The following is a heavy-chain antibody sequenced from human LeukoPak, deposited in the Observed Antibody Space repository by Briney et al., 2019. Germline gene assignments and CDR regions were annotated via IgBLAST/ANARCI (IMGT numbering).Heavy chain of an antibody. CDR3: TRGSLITMIVVDGGRDDAFDI. D-gene: IGHD3-22*01. J-gene: IGHJ3*02. CDR2: IRSKAYGGTT. CDR1: GFIFSSYA. Sequence: PGGSLRLSCAASGFIFSSYAMSWVRQAPGKGLEWVGFIRSKAYGGTTEYAASVKGRFTISRDDSKSIAYLQMNSLKTEDTAVYYCTRGSLITMIVVDGGRDDAFDIWGQGTMVTVSS. V-gene: IGHV3-49*04.